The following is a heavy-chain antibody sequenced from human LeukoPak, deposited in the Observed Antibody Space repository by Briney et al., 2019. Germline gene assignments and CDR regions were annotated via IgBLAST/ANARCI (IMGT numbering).Heavy chain of an antibody. V-gene: IGHV1-2*02. J-gene: IGHJ5*02. CDR2: INPNSGGT. CDR1: GYTFTGYY. Sequence: ASVKVSCKASGYTFTGYYMYWVRQAPGQGLEWMGWINPNSGGTNYAQKFQGRVTMTRDTSISSAYMELSRLRSDDTAVYYCAMYDFWSGYQRDNWFDPWGQGTLVTVSS. D-gene: IGHD3-3*01. CDR3: AMYDFWSGYQRDNWFDP.